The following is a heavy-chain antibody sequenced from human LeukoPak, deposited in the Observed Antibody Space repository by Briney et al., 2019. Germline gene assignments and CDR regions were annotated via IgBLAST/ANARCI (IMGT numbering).Heavy chain of an antibody. J-gene: IGHJ4*02. CDR3: ARDRSVWDDSSGYYDY. D-gene: IGHD3-22*01. CDR2: INPSGGST. Sequence: ASVKVSCKTSGYTFTNYEINWVRQAPGQGLEWMGIINPSGGSTSYAQKFQGRVTMTRDTSTSTVYMELSSLRSEDTAVYYCARDRSVWDDSSGYYDYWGQGTLVTVSS. V-gene: IGHV1-46*01. CDR1: GYTFTNYE.